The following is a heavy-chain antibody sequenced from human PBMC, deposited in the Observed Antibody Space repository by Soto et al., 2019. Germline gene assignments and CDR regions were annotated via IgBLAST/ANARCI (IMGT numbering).Heavy chain of an antibody. CDR2: ISGYNGNT. V-gene: IGHV1-18*01. Sequence: QVQLVQSGGEVKKPGASVKVSCKTSGYSFTTYGISWVRQAPGQGLEWMGWISGYNGNTHYAQKFQGRVSMTTDTSTTTAYMELRSLRSDDTAVYYCASAGPAPYYYYGMDVWGQGTTVSVSS. CDR1: GYSFTTYG. J-gene: IGHJ6*02. CDR3: ASAGPAPYYYYGMDV.